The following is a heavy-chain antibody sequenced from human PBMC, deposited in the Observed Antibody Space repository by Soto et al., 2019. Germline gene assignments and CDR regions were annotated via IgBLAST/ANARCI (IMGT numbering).Heavy chain of an antibody. D-gene: IGHD3-10*01. Sequence: EVQLVESGGGLVQPGRSLRLSCAASGFTFDDYAMHWVRQAPGKGLEWVSGISWNSGSIGYADSVKGRFTISRDNAKNSLYLQMNSLRAEDTALYYCAKCKGSYYYYGMDVWGQGTPVTVSS. J-gene: IGHJ6*02. CDR3: AKCKGSYYYYGMDV. CDR1: GFTFDDYA. CDR2: ISWNSGSI. V-gene: IGHV3-9*01.